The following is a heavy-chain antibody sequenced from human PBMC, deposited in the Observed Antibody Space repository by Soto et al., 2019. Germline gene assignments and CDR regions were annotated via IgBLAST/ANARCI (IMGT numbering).Heavy chain of an antibody. CDR3: FFFQAEDGIRDVRSVSAFLLNRSSDL. Sequence: KWLEWVSAISGSGGSTYSADSVKGRFTISRDNSKNTLYLQMNSLRAEDTAVYYFFFFQAEDGIRDVRSVSAFLLNRSSDL. J-gene: IGHJ2*01. CDR2: ISGSGGST. D-gene: IGHD3-10*02. V-gene: IGHV3-23*01.